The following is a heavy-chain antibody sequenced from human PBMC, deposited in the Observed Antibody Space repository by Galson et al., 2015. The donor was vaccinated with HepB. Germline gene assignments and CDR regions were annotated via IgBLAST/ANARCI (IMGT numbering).Heavy chain of an antibody. CDR2: ISAYNGNT. D-gene: IGHD3-10*01. Sequence: SVKVSCKASGYTFTSYGISWVRQAPGQGLEWMGWISAYNGNTNYAQKLQGRVTMTTDTSTSTAYMELRSLRSDDTAVYYCARDPPSGGVSGLLWFGEDYGMDVWGQGTTVTVSS. CDR1: GYTFTSYG. CDR3: ARDPPSGGVSGLLWFGEDYGMDV. J-gene: IGHJ6*02. V-gene: IGHV1-18*01.